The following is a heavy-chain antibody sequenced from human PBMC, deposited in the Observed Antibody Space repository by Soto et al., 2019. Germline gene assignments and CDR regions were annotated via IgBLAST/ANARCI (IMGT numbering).Heavy chain of an antibody. J-gene: IGHJ6*03. CDR1: GGSITSSSYY. CDR2: IYYSGST. Sequence: SETLSLTCTVSGGSITSSSYYWGWIRQPPGKGLEWIGTIYYSGSTYYNPSLKSRVTISVDTSKNQFSLRLSSVTAADTAVYYCAKQWSWDYHYYVDVWGKGTTVTVSS. CDR3: AKQWSWDYHYYVDV. D-gene: IGHD1-26*01. V-gene: IGHV4-39*01.